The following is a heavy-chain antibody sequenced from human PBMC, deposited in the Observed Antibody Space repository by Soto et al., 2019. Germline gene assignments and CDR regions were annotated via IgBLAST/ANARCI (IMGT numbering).Heavy chain of an antibody. CDR3: ARGMQGSRYFDL. V-gene: IGHV3-74*01. CDR1: GFIFSSYW. Sequence: EVQLVESGGGLVQPGGSLRLSCTASGFIFSSYWMHWVRQAPGKGLVWVSRVTNGESSTSYADSVKGRFTVSRDNARNTLYRQMDSLRVEDTAVYYCARGMQGSRYFDLWGRGTLVTVSS. J-gene: IGHJ2*01. CDR2: VTNGESST.